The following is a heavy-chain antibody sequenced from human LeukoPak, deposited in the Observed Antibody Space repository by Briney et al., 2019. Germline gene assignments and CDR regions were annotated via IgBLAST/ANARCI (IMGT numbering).Heavy chain of an antibody. D-gene: IGHD3-22*01. CDR2: ISSNGGST. CDR1: GFTFSSYA. J-gene: IGHJ6*02. V-gene: IGHV3-64*01. CDR3: ARGVDSSGYYYYYYGMDV. Sequence: GGSLRLSCAASGFTFSSYAMHWVRQAPGKGLEYVSAISSNGGSTYYANSVKGRFTISRDNSKNTLYLQMGSLRAEDMAVYYCARGVDSSGYYYYYYGMDVWGQGTTVTVSS.